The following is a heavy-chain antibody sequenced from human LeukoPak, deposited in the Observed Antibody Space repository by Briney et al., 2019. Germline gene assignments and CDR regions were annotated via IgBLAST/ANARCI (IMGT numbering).Heavy chain of an antibody. Sequence: ASVKVSCKASGYTFTGYYMHWVRQAPGQGLEWMGWINPNSGGTNYAQKFQGRVTMTRDTSISTAYMELSRLRSDDTAVYYCARSSSWYNYFDYWGQGTLVTASS. V-gene: IGHV1-2*02. CDR3: ARSSSWYNYFDY. CDR1: GYTFTGYY. CDR2: INPNSGGT. J-gene: IGHJ4*02. D-gene: IGHD6-13*01.